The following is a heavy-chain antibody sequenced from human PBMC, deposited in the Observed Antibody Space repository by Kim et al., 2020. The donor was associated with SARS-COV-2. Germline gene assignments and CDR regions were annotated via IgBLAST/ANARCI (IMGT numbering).Heavy chain of an antibody. D-gene: IGHD1-1*01. CDR2: IKEDGSEK. CDR1: GFTFNNYW. CDR3: ARGARRLVIKNNFYVMDV. J-gene: IGHJ6*02. Sequence: GGSLRLSCAVSGFTFNNYWMTWLRQAPGKGLEWVANIKEDGSEKYYVDSVKGRFTISRDNAKNSVYLQMNSLRAEDTAVYYCARGARRLVIKNNFYVMDVWGQGTTVTVSS. V-gene: IGHV3-7*03.